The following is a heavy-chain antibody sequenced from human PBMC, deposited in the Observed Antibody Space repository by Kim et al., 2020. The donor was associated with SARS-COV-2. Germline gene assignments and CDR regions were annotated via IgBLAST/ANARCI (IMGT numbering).Heavy chain of an antibody. Sequence: SETLSLTCTVSGGSISSSSYYWGWIRQPPGKGLEWIGSIYYSGSTYYNPSLKSRVTISVDTSKNQFSLKLSSVTAADTAVYYCARRAVAAFWSSSGGGFDYWGQGTLVTVSS. D-gene: IGHD6-19*01. CDR3: ARRAVAAFWSSSGGGFDY. J-gene: IGHJ4*02. CDR2: IYYSGST. CDR1: GGSISSSSYY. V-gene: IGHV4-39*01.